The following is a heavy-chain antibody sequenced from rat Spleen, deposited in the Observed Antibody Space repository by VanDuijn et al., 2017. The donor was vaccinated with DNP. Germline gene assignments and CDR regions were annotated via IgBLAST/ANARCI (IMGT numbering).Heavy chain of an antibody. CDR1: GFSLTSYS. V-gene: IGHV2-63*01. D-gene: IGHD5-1*01. J-gene: IGHJ4*01. CDR3: TRESWGYVMDA. Sequence: QVQLKESGPGLVQPSETLSLTCTVSGFSLTSYSVSWVRQPSGKGPEWMGRMWYDGDTAYNSALKSRLSINRDTSKSQVFLKMNSLQTNGTVSYYCTRESWGYVMDAWGQGASVTVSS. CDR2: MWYDGDT.